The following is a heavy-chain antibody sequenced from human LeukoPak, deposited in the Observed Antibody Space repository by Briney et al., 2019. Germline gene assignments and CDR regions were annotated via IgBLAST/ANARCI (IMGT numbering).Heavy chain of an antibody. J-gene: IGHJ5*02. CDR3: ARLWPPGGTMVRGVMIQFDP. CDR1: GYSFTSYW. CDR2: IYPGDSDT. D-gene: IGHD3-10*01. Sequence: GATLKISCKCSGYSFTSYWNGWVRQMPGKGLEWMEIIYPGDSDTRYSLSFQGHVTISADTSISTYYLQRSRLKASDAAVFYCARLWPPGGTMVRGVMIQFDPWGQGTLVTVSS. V-gene: IGHV5-51*01.